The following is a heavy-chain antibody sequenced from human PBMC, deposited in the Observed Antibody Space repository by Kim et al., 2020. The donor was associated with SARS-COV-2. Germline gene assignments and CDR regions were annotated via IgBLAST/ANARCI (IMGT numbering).Heavy chain of an antibody. D-gene: IGHD6-13*01. CDR3: AKASSSSWYLFDY. CDR1: GFTFSSYA. Sequence: GGSLRLSCAASGFTFSSYAMHWVRQAPGKGLEWVAVIWYDGSNKYYADSVKGRFTISRDNSKNTLYLQMNSLRAEDTAVYYCAKASSSSWYLFDYWGQGTLVTVSS. J-gene: IGHJ4*02. V-gene: IGHV3-33*06. CDR2: IWYDGSNK.